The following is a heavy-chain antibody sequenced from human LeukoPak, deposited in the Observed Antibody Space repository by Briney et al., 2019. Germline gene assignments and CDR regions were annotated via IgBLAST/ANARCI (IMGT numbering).Heavy chain of an antibody. D-gene: IGHD3-3*01. J-gene: IGHJ6*02. Sequence: PGGSLRLSCAASGFIFSNYWMSWVRQAPGKGLEWVANIRQDGSEKYYVDSVKGRFTISRDNAKDSLSLQMNSLRAEDTAVYYCARDQGNYDFWSGYSYYYGMDVWGQGTTVTVSS. V-gene: IGHV3-7*01. CDR1: GFIFSNYW. CDR3: ARDQGNYDFWSGYSYYYGMDV. CDR2: IRQDGSEK.